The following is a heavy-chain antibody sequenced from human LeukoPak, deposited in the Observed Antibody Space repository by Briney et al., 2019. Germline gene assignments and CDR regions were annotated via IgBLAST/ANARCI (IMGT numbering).Heavy chain of an antibody. CDR2: INHSGST. Sequence: SETLSLTCAVYGGSFSNYYWSWIRQPPGKGLEWIGEINHSGSTNYNPSLKSRVTISVDTSKNQFSLKLSSVTAADTAVYYCARYGRGYSYGYNYWGQGTLVTVSS. V-gene: IGHV4-34*01. D-gene: IGHD5-18*01. J-gene: IGHJ4*02. CDR3: ARYGRGYSYGYNY. CDR1: GGSFSNYY.